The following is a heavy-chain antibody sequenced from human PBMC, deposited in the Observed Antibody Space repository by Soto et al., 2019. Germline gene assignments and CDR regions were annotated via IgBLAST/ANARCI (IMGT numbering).Heavy chain of an antibody. V-gene: IGHV3-74*01. J-gene: IGHJ5*02. Sequence: EVQVVESGGGVVQPGGSLRLSCAASGFTFSSSWMNWVRQVPGKGLEWISRLYSDGTGTNYADSVKGRFTISRDNAKNTLYFQMNSLRVEDTAVYYCARVDSIAVGVPSDLWGQGVLVTVSS. CDR1: GFTFSSSW. CDR2: LYSDGTGT. CDR3: ARVDSIAVGVPSDL. D-gene: IGHD6-19*01.